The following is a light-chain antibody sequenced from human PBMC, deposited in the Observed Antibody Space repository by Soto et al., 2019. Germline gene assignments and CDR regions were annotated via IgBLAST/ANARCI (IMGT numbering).Light chain of an antibody. CDR2: DAS. CDR1: QGINSY. CDR3: QQLSTYPRT. J-gene: IGKJ2*01. V-gene: IGKV1-9*01. Sequence: DIQLTQSPSFLSASIGDRVTITCRASQGINSYLAWYQQKPGRAPVLLIYDASTLHIGVPSRFSGSGSGTQFALTVSCLQPEDFATYYCQQLSTYPRTFGQGTKLEIK.